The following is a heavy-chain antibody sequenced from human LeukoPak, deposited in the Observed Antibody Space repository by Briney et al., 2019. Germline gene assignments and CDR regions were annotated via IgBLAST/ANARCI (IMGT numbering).Heavy chain of an antibody. Sequence: GGSLRLSCAASGFTFSSYWMHWVRQAPGKGLVWVSRINTDGSSTSYADSVKGRFTISRDNAKNSLYLQMNSLRAEDTAIYYCARGLYYFGSGSPPVPYFDYWGQGTLVTVSS. CDR1: GFTFSSYW. CDR2: INTDGSST. CDR3: ARGLYYFGSGSPPVPYFDY. J-gene: IGHJ4*02. V-gene: IGHV3-74*01. D-gene: IGHD3-10*01.